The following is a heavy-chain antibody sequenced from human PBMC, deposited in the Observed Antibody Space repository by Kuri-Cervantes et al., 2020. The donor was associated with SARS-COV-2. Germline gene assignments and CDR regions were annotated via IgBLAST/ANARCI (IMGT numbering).Heavy chain of an antibody. D-gene: IGHD2-21*02. CDR2: ISGSGTGT. V-gene: IGHV3-23*01. Sequence: GESLKISCKGSGFMFMIYDMGWVRQAPGRGLEWVSIISGSGTGTYFADSVKGRFTMSRDNYKNTVFLQMNSLTADDTAVYYCAKSLAYCGRGCYWAFDYWGQGALVTVSS. CDR3: AKSLAYCGRGCYWAFDY. CDR1: GFMFMIYD. J-gene: IGHJ4*02.